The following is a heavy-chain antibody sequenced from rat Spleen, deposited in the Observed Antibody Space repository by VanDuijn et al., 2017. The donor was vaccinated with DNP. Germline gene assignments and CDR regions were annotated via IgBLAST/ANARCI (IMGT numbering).Heavy chain of an antibody. CDR3: AIYYYSGDNWFAY. D-gene: IGHD1-1*01. CDR1: EFTFNTHW. V-gene: IGHV5-31*01. J-gene: IGHJ3*01. CDR2: ISSSDGGT. Sequence: EVRLEESGGDLVQPGGSLKLSCVVSEFTFNTHWMTWIRQVPGKGLEWVASISSSDGGTYYPDSVKGRFTLSRDNAKNTLYLQMNSLRSEDTATYYCAIYYYSGDNWFAYWGQGTLVTVSS.